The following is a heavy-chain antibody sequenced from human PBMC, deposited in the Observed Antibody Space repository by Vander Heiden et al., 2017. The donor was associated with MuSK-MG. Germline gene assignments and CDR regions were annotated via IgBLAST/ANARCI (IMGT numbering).Heavy chain of an antibody. J-gene: IGHJ5*02. CDR3: AKRGYCSGGSCYSGVWFDP. CDR1: GYSISRGYY. Sequence: QVQLQESGPGLVKPSETLSLTCAVSGYSISRGYYWGWSRQPPGKGLEWIGSIYHSGSTYYNPSLKSRVTISVDTSKNQFSLKLSSVTAADTAVYYCAKRGYCSGGSCYSGVWFDPWGQGTLVTVSS. D-gene: IGHD2-15*01. V-gene: IGHV4-38-2*01. CDR2: IYHSGST.